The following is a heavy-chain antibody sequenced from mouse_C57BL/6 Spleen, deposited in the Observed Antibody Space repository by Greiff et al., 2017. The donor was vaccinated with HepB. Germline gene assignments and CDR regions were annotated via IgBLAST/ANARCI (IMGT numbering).Heavy chain of an antibody. CDR3: ARERTWYFDV. J-gene: IGHJ1*03. CDR2: IYPGDGDT. Sequence: QVHVKQSGPELVKPGASVKISCKASGYAFSSSWMNWVKQRPGKGLEWIGRIYPGDGDTNYNGKFKGKATLTADKSSSTAYMQLSSLTSEDSAVYFCARERTWYFDVWGTGTTVTVSS. V-gene: IGHV1-82*01. CDR1: GYAFSSSW.